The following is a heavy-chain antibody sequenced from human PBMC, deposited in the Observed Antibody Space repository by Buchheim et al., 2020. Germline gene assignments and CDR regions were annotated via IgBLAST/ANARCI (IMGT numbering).Heavy chain of an antibody. V-gene: IGHV3-7*01. CDR2: ISPDGSER. J-gene: IGHJ4*02. CDR1: GFTFSDSW. CDR3: SLSLNY. Sequence: EVQLVESGGGLVQPGGSLTLSCAASGFTFSDSWMDWVRQAPGKGLEWVANISPDGSERYYVDSVKGRFFISRDNTKNSLFLQMNSLRAEDTGVYYCSLSLNYWGRGTL. D-gene: IGHD3-10*01.